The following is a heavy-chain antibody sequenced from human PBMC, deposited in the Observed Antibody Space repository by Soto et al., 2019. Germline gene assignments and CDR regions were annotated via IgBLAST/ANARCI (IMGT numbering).Heavy chain of an antibody. V-gene: IGHV3-33*01. CDR2: IWYDGSNK. CDR1: GFTFGSYG. D-gene: IGHD2-15*01. J-gene: IGHJ3*02. Sequence: GGSLRLSCAASGFTFGSYGMHWVRQAPGKGLEWVAVIWYDGSNKYYADSVKGRFTISRDNSKNTLYLQMNSLRAEDTAVYYCARGRRYCSGGSCWLGAFDIWGQGTMVTVSS. CDR3: ARGRRYCSGGSCWLGAFDI.